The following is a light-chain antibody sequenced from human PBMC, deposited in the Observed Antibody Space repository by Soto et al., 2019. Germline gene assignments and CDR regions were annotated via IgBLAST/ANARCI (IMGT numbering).Light chain of an antibody. J-gene: IGLJ1*01. V-gene: IGLV2-14*03. CDR3: SSYTSDSTYV. CDR2: GVS. Sequence: QSVLTQPASVSGSPGQSIAISCTGTSSDVGAYDSVCWYQQHPGKAPKLIIFGVSNRPSGVSNRFSGHKSGNTASLTISGLQAEDEADYYCSSYTSDSTYVFGTGTKLTVL. CDR1: SSDVGAYDS.